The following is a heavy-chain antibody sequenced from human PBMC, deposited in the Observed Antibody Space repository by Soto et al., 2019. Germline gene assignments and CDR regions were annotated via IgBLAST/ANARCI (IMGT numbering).Heavy chain of an antibody. J-gene: IGHJ5*02. CDR2: INHSGST. CDR1: GGSFSGYY. Sequence: SETLSLTCAVYGGSFSGYYWSWIRQPPGKGLEWIGEINHSGSTNYNPSLRSRVTISVDTSKNQFSLKLSSVTAADTAVYYCAREVVQKYQLLSVWFDPWGQGTLVTVSS. CDR3: AREVVQKYQLLSVWFDP. D-gene: IGHD2-2*01. V-gene: IGHV4-34*01.